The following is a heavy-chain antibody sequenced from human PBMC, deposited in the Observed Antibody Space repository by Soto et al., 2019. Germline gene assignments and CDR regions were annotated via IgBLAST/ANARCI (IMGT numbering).Heavy chain of an antibody. D-gene: IGHD1-1*01. CDR1: GFSFSDYY. CDR3: VRISVRPRAIRTAPRRWYFDL. CDR2: ISTSGSTL. V-gene: IGHV3-11*01. J-gene: IGHJ2*01. Sequence: QVQLVESGGGLGKPGGSLRLSCAASGFSFSDYYMSWIRQAPGKGLEWISYISTSGSTLFYADSVKGRFTISRDNARNSLYLQISSLRAEDTAVYYCVRISVRPRAIRTAPRRWYFDLWGRGALATVSS.